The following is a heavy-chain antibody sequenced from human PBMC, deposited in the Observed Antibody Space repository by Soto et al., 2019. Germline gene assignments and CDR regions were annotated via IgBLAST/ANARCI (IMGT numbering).Heavy chain of an antibody. J-gene: IGHJ6*02. CDR1: GGTFSSYA. CDR2: IIPIFGTA. D-gene: IGHD1-26*01. V-gene: IGHV1-69*01. Sequence: QVQLVQSGAEVKKPGSSVKVSCKASGGTFSSYAISWVRQAPGQGLEWMGGIIPIFGTANYAQKFQGRVTITADESTSTAYMERSSLRSEDTGVYYCAGGWAAGYYYGMDVWGQGTTVTDSS. CDR3: AGGWAAGYYYGMDV.